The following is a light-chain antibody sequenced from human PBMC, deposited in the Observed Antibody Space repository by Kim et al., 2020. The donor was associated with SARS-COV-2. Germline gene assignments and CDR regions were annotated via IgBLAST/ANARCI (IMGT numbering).Light chain of an antibody. J-gene: IGKJ3*01. CDR3: QQSFSSPRT. CDR2: GAY. CDR1: QSISNS. Sequence: ASVGDRVTIACRSSQSISNSLNWYPQRPGKPPKLLIYGAYSVQSGVPSRFSGSGSGTRFALTISNLQPEDFATYYCQQSFSSPRTFGTGTKVEIK. V-gene: IGKV1-39*01.